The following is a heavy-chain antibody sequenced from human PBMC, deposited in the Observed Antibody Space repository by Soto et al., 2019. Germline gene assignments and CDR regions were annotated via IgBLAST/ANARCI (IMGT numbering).Heavy chain of an antibody. CDR2: IYYRGST. CDR1: GGSISSSSYY. Sequence: QLQLQESGPGLVKPSETLSLTCTVSGGSISSSSYYWGWIRQPPGKGLEWIGSIYYRGSTYYNPSLKSRVPISVDTSKNQFSLKLSSVTAADTAVYYCARHVPKEYYDFWSGYLPNYYYYYGMDVWGQGTTVTVSS. CDR3: ARHVPKEYYDFWSGYLPNYYYYYGMDV. D-gene: IGHD3-3*01. J-gene: IGHJ6*02. V-gene: IGHV4-39*01.